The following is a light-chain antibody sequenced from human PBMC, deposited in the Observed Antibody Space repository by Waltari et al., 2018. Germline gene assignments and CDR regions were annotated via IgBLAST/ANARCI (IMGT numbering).Light chain of an antibody. CDR1: QSVLYSSNNKNY. CDR2: WAS. Sequence: DIVMTQSPDSLAVSLGERATINCKFSQSVLYSSNNKNYLAWYQQKPGQPPKLLVYWASTRESGVPDRFSGSGSGTDFSLTISSLQAEDVAVYYCQQFYSLPVTFGGGTNVEIK. J-gene: IGKJ4*01. CDR3: QQFYSLPVT. V-gene: IGKV4-1*01.